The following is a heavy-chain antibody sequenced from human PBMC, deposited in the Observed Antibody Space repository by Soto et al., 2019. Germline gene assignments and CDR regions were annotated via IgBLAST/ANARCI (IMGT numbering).Heavy chain of an antibody. CDR3: AREGGVSSDGLYYFDS. CDR1: GGAPTMVNN. J-gene: IGHJ4*02. Sequence: SETLSLTCTVSGGAPTMVNNWTWIRQPQGKGLEWLGHIYYSGSTDYNPSLKSRLAISIDTSKNQFSLKLSSVTAADTAVYFCAREGGVSSDGLYYFDSWGQGTLVTVSS. V-gene: IGHV4-30-4*01. CDR2: IYYSGST. D-gene: IGHD3-10*01.